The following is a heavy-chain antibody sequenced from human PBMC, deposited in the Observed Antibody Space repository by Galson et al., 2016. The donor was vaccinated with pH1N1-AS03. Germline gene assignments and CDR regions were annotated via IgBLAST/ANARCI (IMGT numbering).Heavy chain of an antibody. CDR2: IWNDGSLK. D-gene: IGHD2-8*02. V-gene: IGHV3-33*08. CDR1: GFTVSSNY. J-gene: IGHJ4*02. CDR3: VTGNQNYFDY. Sequence: SLRLSCAASGFTVSSNYMSWVRQAPGKGLEWAAVIWNDGSLKKYGDSVKGRFIISRDNSNNTVSLEMSSLRAEDTAVYYCVTGNQNYFDYWGQGTLVTVSS.